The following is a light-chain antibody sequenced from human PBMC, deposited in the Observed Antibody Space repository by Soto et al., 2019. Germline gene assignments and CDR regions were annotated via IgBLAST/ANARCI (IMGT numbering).Light chain of an antibody. CDR3: QQVNSYPLT. CDR1: QTISSW. V-gene: IGKV1-5*01. J-gene: IGKJ4*01. CDR2: AAS. Sequence: IQRTQYPSTLSGSLGDRFTITGGASQTISSWLAWYQQKPGKAPKLLIYAASSLQSGVPSRFSGSGSGTDFTLTISSLQPEDFATYYCQQVNSYPLTFGGGTKVDIK.